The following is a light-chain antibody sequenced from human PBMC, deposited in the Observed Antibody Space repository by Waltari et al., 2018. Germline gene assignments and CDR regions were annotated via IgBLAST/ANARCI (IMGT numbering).Light chain of an antibody. V-gene: IGLV3-19*01. CDR3: NSRESSGNVV. Sequence: SSELTQDPDVSVALGQTVRITCQGDSLRTYYASWYQQKAGQAPVLVMHGENNRPSGFPDRFSGSSSGNTASVTITGAQAEDEADYHCNSRESSGNVVFVGGTKVTVL. J-gene: IGLJ2*01. CDR2: GEN. CDR1: SLRTYY.